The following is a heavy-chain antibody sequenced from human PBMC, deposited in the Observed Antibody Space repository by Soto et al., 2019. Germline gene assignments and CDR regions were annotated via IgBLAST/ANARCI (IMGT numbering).Heavy chain of an antibody. J-gene: IGHJ5*02. Sequence: QVQLVQSGAEVREPGASVKVSCKASGYSFTNNDVSWVRQATGQGLEWMGWMNPGSGDTGYAQKLQGRVTMTRDISIATACMEWSSLRSDDTAIYYCARMETFGSLNWFDPWGQGTLVTVSS. V-gene: IGHV1-8*01. CDR3: ARMETFGSLNWFDP. D-gene: IGHD3-16*01. CDR2: MNPGSGDT. CDR1: GYSFTNND.